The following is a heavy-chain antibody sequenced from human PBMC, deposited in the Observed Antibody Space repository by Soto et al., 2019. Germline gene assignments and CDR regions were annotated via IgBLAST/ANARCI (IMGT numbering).Heavy chain of an antibody. Sequence: SETLSLTCTVSGGSISSYYWSWIRQPPGKGLEWIGYIYYSGSTNYNPSLKSRATISVDTSKNQFSLKLSSVTAADTAVYYCAREDYYDSSGYGVEAFDIWGQWTMVTVSS. CDR2: IYYSGST. CDR3: AREDYYDSSGYGVEAFDI. D-gene: IGHD3-22*01. CDR1: GGSISSYY. V-gene: IGHV4-59*01. J-gene: IGHJ3*02.